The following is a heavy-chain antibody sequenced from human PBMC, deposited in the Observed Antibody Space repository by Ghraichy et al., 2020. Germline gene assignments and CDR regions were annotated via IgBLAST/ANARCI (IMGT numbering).Heavy chain of an antibody. V-gene: IGHV3-21*01. CDR1: GFTSSIYS. CDR2: ISSSSTYI. CDR3: ARDQYSKSLSAQDS. J-gene: IGHJ4*02. Sequence: GGSLRLSCAASGFTSSIYSMSWVRQAPGKGLEWVSSISSSSTYIYYADSVKGRFTISRDNAKNSLYLQMNSLRAEDTALYYCARDQYSKSLSAQDSWGQGTLVTVSS. D-gene: IGHD6-13*01.